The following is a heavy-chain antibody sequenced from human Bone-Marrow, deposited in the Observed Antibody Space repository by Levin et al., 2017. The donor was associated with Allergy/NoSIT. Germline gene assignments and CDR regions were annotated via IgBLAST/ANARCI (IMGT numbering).Heavy chain of an antibody. D-gene: IGHD6-25*01. J-gene: IGHJ4*02. Sequence: PSGGSLRLSCAASGFTFSSYGMNWVRQAPGKGLEWVSTISGSGYTIDYADSVKGRFTISRDNSKNTLYLQMNSLRAEDTAVYYCATGGSSAYWGQGTLVTVSS. CDR3: ATGGSSAY. CDR2: ISGSGYTI. CDR1: GFTFSSYG. V-gene: IGHV3-23*01.